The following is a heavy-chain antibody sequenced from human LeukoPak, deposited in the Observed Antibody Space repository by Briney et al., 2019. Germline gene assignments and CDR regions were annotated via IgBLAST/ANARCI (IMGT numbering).Heavy chain of an antibody. CDR2: ISSSSSYI. CDR1: GFTFSSYT. V-gene: IGHV3-21*01. D-gene: IGHD3-3*01. CDR3: ARDTIFGVVID. J-gene: IGHJ4*02. Sequence: TGGSLRLSCAASGFTFSSYTMHWVRQAPGKGLEWVSSISSSSSYIYYADSVKGRFTISRDNAKDSLYLQMNSLRAEDTAVYYCARDTIFGVVIDWGQGTLVTVSS.